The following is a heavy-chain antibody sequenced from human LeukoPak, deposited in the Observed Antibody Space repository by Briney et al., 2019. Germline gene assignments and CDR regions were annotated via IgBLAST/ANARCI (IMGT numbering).Heavy chain of an antibody. CDR1: EFTFSTYW. V-gene: IGHV3-74*01. CDR3: VRPGPPHYS. D-gene: IGHD1-1*01. Sequence: PGGSLRLSCAASEFTFSTYWMHWVRHAPGKGLVWVSRINTDGTSTTYADSVKGRFTISRDNAKNSLYLQMNSLRDEDTAVYYCVRPGPPHYSWGQGTLVTVSS. CDR2: INTDGTST. J-gene: IGHJ4*02.